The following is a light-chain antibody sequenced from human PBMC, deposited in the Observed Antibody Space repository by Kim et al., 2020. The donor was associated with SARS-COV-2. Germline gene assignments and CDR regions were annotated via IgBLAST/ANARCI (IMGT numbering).Light chain of an antibody. CDR1: TPDIGNNY. J-gene: IGLJ2*01. V-gene: IGLV1-51*01. CDR2: DDD. Sequence: GQRVTTSCSGATPDIGNNYASWYQQLPGTAPKLLIYDDDKRPSGIPDRFSASKSGTTATLTIAGVQTGDEAEYHCGTWHSGLRVVLFGGGTQLTVL. CDR3: GTWHSGLRVVL.